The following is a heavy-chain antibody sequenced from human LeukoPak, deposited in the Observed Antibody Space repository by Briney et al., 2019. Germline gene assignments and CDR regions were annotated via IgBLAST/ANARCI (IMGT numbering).Heavy chain of an antibody. CDR2: INPNSGGT. CDR1: GGTFSSYA. Sequence: ASVKVSCKASGGTFSSYAISWVRQAPGQGLEWMGWINPNSGGTNYAQKFQGRVTMTRDTSISTAYMELSRLRSDDTAVYYCARGPDQLGVVVPAAILDPWGQGTLVTVSS. CDR3: ARGPDQLGVVVPAAILDP. D-gene: IGHD2-2*02. J-gene: IGHJ5*02. V-gene: IGHV1-2*02.